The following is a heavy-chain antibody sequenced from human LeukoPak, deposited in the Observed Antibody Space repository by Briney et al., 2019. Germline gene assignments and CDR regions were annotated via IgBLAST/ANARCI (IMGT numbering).Heavy chain of an antibody. Sequence: GGSLRLSCAVSGFNFSSYWMSWVRQPPGMGLELVANIKEDGSETYYVDSVKGRFTISRDNAGNSVYLHLDILRAGDTAVYFCARAGGGYFDYWGQGTLVTVSS. CDR2: IKEDGSET. D-gene: IGHD4-23*01. J-gene: IGHJ4*02. CDR3: ARAGGGYFDY. V-gene: IGHV3-7*03. CDR1: GFNFSSYW.